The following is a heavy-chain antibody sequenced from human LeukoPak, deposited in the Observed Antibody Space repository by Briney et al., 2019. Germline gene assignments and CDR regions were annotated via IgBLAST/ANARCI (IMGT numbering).Heavy chain of an antibody. J-gene: IGHJ4*02. CDR1: GGSFSGYY. V-gene: IGHV4-34*01. D-gene: IGHD3-22*01. Sequence: SETLSLTCAVYGGSFSGYYWSWIRQPPGKGLEWIGEINHSGSTNYNPSLTSRITILVDTSKNQFSLKLSSVTAADTAVYYCARGYSRRYYDSSGYYYYWGQGTLVTVSS. CDR3: ARGYSRRYYDSSGYYYY. CDR2: INHSGST.